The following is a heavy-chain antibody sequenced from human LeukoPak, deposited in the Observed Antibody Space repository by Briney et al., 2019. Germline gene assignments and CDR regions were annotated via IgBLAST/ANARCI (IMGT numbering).Heavy chain of an antibody. Sequence: GGSLRLSCSASGFTFSSYALHWVRQAPGKGLEWVAVISYDGSNKYYADSVKGRFTISRDNSKNTLYLQMNSLRAEDTAVYYCATDASFFCSGSSCSFFSPYYYMDVWGKGTTVTVSS. V-gene: IGHV3-30-3*01. J-gene: IGHJ6*03. D-gene: IGHD2-15*01. CDR1: GFTFSSYA. CDR2: ISYDGSNK. CDR3: ATDASFFCSGSSCSFFSPYYYMDV.